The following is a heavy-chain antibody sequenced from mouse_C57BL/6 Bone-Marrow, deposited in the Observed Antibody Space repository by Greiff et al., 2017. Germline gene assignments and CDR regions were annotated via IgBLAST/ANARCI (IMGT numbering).Heavy chain of an antibody. Sequence: EVQLQQSGGGLVKPGGSLKLSCAASGFTFSSYAMSWVRQTPEKRLEWVATISDGGSYTYYPDNVKGRFTISRDNAKNNLYLQMSHLKSEDTAMYYCARDRRLRFAYWGQGTLVTVSA. CDR2: ISDGGSYT. D-gene: IGHD2-2*01. V-gene: IGHV5-4*01. CDR3: ARDRRLRFAY. J-gene: IGHJ3*01. CDR1: GFTFSSYA.